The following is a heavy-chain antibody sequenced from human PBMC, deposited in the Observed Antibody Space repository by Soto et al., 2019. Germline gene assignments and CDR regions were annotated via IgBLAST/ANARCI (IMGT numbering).Heavy chain of an antibody. CDR3: ARDYYDYVWGSYRLPAG. V-gene: IGHV4-59*01. CDR1: GGSISSYY. J-gene: IGHJ4*02. CDR2: IYYSGST. Sequence: SETLSLTCTVSGGSISSYYWSWIRQPPGKGLEWIGYIYYSGSTNYNPSLKSRVTISVDTSKNQFSLKLSSVTAADTAVYYCARDYYDYVWGSYRLPAGWGQGTLVTVSS. D-gene: IGHD3-16*02.